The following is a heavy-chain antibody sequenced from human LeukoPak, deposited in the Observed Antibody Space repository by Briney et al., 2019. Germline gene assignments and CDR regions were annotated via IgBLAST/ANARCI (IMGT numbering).Heavy chain of an antibody. J-gene: IGHJ3*02. D-gene: IGHD1-7*01. Sequence: KPGGSLRLSCAASGFTFSSYSMNWVRQAPGKGLEWVSSIGSRSTYTYSADSVKGRFTISRDNAKNSLDLQMNSLRAGDTAVYYCARGGLNFDAFDIWGQGTMVTVSS. CDR2: IGSRSTYT. CDR3: ARGGLNFDAFDI. V-gene: IGHV3-21*01. CDR1: GFTFSSYS.